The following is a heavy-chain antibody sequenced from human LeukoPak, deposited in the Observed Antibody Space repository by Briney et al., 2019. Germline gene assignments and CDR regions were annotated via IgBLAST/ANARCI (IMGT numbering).Heavy chain of an antibody. J-gene: IGHJ4*02. CDR1: GYXFTGYY. CDR2: INPNSGGT. Sequence: ASVKVSCKTSGYXFTGYYIHWVRQAPGQGLEWMGWINPNSGGTKYAQKFQGRVTMTRDTSISTAYMELTSLRSGDTAVYYCAREEAVAGTIDYWGQGTLVTVSS. V-gene: IGHV1-2*02. D-gene: IGHD6-19*01. CDR3: AREEAVAGTIDY.